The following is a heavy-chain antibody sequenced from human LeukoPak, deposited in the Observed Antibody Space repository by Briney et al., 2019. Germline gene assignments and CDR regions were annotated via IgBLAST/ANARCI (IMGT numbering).Heavy chain of an antibody. D-gene: IGHD1-1*01. Sequence: ASVKVSCKVSGHTLTELCIRWVRQAPGKGLEWMGGFDPGENKRIYAQKFKGRVTMTEDTSTDIAYMELSSLKYEDTAVYFCAKGPPGTDNDWYFDLWGRGTLVTVSS. CDR2: FDPGENKR. CDR3: AKGPPGTDNDWYFDL. CDR1: GHTLTELC. V-gene: IGHV1-24*01. J-gene: IGHJ2*01.